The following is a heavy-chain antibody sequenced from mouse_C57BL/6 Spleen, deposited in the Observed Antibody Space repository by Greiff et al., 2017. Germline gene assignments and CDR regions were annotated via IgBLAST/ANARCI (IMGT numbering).Heavy chain of an antibody. Sequence: VQLQQSVAELVRPGASVKLSCTASGFNIKNTYMHWVKQRPEQGLEWIGRIDPANGNTTYAPKFQGKATITADTSSNTAYLQLSSLTSEDTAIYYCALIPVITTVVAYWYFDVWGTGTTVTVSS. CDR2: IDPANGNT. J-gene: IGHJ1*03. D-gene: IGHD1-1*01. CDR1: GFNIKNTY. V-gene: IGHV14-3*01. CDR3: ALIPVITTVVAYWYFDV.